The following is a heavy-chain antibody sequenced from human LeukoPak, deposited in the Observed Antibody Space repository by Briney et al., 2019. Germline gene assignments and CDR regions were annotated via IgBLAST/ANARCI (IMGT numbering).Heavy chain of an antibody. CDR2: IFHTGHT. CDR1: GASISSHN. Sequence: SETLSLTCTVSGASISSHNWTWLRQPPGKGLEWIGYIFHTGHTSYNPSLKSRVTISVDMSKNDLFLRLSSVTAAGTAVYYWARGFYGSGSQFDYWVQGSLVADCS. CDR3: ARGFYGSGSQFDY. D-gene: IGHD3-10*01. J-gene: IGHJ4*02. V-gene: IGHV4-59*11.